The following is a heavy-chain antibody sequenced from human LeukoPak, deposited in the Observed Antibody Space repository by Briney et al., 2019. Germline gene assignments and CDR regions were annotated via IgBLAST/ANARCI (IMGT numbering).Heavy chain of an antibody. CDR1: GFTFSDYY. CDR3: ARGESRITMVRGVIRTPFDY. Sequence: PGGSLRLSCAASGFTFSDYYMSWIRQAPGRGLEWVSYISSSGSTIYYADSVKGRFTISRDNAKNSLYLQMNSLRAEDTAVYYCARGESRITMVRGVIRTPFDYWGQGTLVTVSS. J-gene: IGHJ4*02. D-gene: IGHD3-10*01. CDR2: ISSSGSTI. V-gene: IGHV3-11*04.